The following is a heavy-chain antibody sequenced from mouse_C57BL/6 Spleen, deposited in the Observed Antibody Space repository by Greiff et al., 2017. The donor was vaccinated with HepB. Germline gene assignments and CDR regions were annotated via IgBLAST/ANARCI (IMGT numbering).Heavy chain of an antibody. CDR2: ISSGGDYI. D-gene: IGHD2-4*01. V-gene: IGHV5-9-1*02. Sequence: EVMLVESGEGLVKPGGSLKLSCAASGFTFSSYAMSWVRQTPEKRLEWVAYISSGGDYIYYADTVKGRFTIYRDNARNTLYLQMSSLKSEDTAMYYCTRGGYYDYDSYAMDYWGQGTSVTVSS. CDR1: GFTFSSYA. CDR3: TRGGYYDYDSYAMDY. J-gene: IGHJ4*01.